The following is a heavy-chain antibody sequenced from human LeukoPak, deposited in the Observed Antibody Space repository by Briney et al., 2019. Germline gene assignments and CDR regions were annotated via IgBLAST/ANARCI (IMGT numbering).Heavy chain of an antibody. V-gene: IGHV3-53*04. CDR1: GFTVSSNY. J-gene: IGHJ3*02. CDR3: LLSDSSGKTDAFDI. D-gene: IGHD6-19*01. Sequence: GGSLRLSCAASGFTVSSNYMSWVRQAPEKGLEWVSVIYSGGSTYYADSVKGRFTISRHNSKNTLYLQMSSLRSEDTAVYYCLLSDSSGKTDAFDIWGQGTMVTVSS. CDR2: IYSGGST.